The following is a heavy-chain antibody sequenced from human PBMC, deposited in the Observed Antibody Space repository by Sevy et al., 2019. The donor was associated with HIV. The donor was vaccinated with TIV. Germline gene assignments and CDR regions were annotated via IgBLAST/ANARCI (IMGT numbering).Heavy chain of an antibody. D-gene: IGHD3-16*02. Sequence: GGSLRLSCAASGFTFSSYSMNWVRQAPGKGLEWVSYISSSSSTIYYADSVKGRFTSSRDNAKNSLYLQMNSLRDEERAVYYCARDHFYDYVWGSHRPDAFDIWGQGTMVTVSS. CDR2: ISSSSSTI. CDR1: GFTFSSYS. CDR3: ARDHFYDYVWGSHRPDAFDI. V-gene: IGHV3-48*02. J-gene: IGHJ3*02.